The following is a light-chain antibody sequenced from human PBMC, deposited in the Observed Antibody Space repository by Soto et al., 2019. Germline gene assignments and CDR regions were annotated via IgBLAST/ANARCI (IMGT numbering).Light chain of an antibody. V-gene: IGKV1-5*01. Sequence: DIQMTQSPSTVSASVGDRVTITCRVSQSLSGWLAWYQQKPGKAPKLLISDASDLESGVPSRFSGSGSGTEFTLTISSLQPDDFATYYCQQYHTYSYTFGQGTKLEIK. CDR2: DAS. J-gene: IGKJ2*01. CDR1: QSLSGW. CDR3: QQYHTYSYT.